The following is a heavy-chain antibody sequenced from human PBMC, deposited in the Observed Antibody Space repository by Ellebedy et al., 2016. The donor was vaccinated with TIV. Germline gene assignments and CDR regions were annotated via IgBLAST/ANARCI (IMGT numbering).Heavy chain of an antibody. CDR2: LSAYKGKT. Sequence: AASVKVSCKASGYTFSSNAISWVRQAPGQGLEWMGWLSAYKGKTNYAQKFQGRVTMTTDTATTTAYMELRSLRSDDTAVYYWARDEGDDFWSAYLLDYWGQGTLVTVSS. J-gene: IGHJ4*02. CDR1: GYTFSSNA. CDR3: ARDEGDDFWSAYLLDY. V-gene: IGHV1-18*04. D-gene: IGHD3-3*01.